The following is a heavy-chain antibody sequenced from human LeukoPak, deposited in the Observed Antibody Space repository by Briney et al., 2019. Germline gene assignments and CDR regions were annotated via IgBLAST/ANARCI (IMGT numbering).Heavy chain of an antibody. CDR2: INSDGSST. CDR3: ARIRNYDFWIGYYPLDY. V-gene: IGHV3-74*01. D-gene: IGHD3-3*01. CDR1: GFTFSSYW. Sequence: GGSLRLSCAASGFTFSSYWMHWVREALGKGVGWVSRINSDGSSTSYADSVKGRFTIPRENTKNTLYLQMTSLRAEDTAVYYCARIRNYDFWIGYYPLDYWGQGTLVTVSS. J-gene: IGHJ4*02.